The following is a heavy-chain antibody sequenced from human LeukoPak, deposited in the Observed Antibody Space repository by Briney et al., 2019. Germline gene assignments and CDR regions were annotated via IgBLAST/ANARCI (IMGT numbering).Heavy chain of an antibody. CDR2: IYYSGST. CDR1: GGSISSSSYY. Sequence: PSETLSLTCTVSGGSISSSSYYWGWIRQPPGKGLEWIGSIYYSGSTYYNPSLKSRFTISVATSKNQSSLKLSSVTAADTAVYYCAREDYGGNSRDYFDYWGQGTLVTVSS. J-gene: IGHJ4*02. CDR3: AREDYGGNSRDYFDY. D-gene: IGHD4-23*01. V-gene: IGHV4-39*02.